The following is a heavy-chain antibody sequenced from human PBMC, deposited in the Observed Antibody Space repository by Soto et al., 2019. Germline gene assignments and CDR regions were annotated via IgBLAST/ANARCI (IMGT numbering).Heavy chain of an antibody. V-gene: IGHV5-51*01. CDR1: GYSFSNFW. Sequence: GESLKLSCQASGYSFSNFWIAWVRQMPGEGLEWLGIIYPDDSDTRYSPSFPGQVTISADKSIKTTYLQWSSLKASDTAIYFCASSVLVTSTMNYFDLWGQGTLVTVSS. J-gene: IGHJ4*02. D-gene: IGHD2-8*02. CDR2: IYPDDSDT. CDR3: ASSVLVTSTMNYFDL.